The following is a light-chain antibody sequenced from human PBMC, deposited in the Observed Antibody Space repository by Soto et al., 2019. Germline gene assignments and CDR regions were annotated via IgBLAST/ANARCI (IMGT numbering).Light chain of an antibody. J-gene: IGLJ2*01. Sequence: QSVLTQPPSVSAAPGQTVTISCSGSSSNIGNNYVSWYQQLPGTAPKLLISDSYKRPSGIPDRFSGSKSGTSATLGITGLQTGDEADYYCGTWDSSLSAVVFGGGTKLTVL. V-gene: IGLV1-51*01. CDR1: SSNIGNNY. CDR2: DSY. CDR3: GTWDSSLSAVV.